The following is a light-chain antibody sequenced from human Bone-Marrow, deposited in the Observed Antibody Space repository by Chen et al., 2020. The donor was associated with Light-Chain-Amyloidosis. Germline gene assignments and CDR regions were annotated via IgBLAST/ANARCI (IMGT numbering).Light chain of an antibody. J-gene: IGKJ4*01. V-gene: IGKV3-20*01. Sequence: EIVLPQSQGTLSLSPGEGANLSCRASQTISSNYLTWYQPKFGQAPRLLSYGASSRATGIPDRFTGSGSGTNFTLTINRVEPEDFAMYYCQQYGTSPLTFGGGTKVEIK. CDR1: QTISSNY. CDR2: GAS. CDR3: QQYGTSPLT.